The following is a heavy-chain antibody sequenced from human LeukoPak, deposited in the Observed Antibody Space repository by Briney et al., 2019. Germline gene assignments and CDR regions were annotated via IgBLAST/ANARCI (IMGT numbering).Heavy chain of an antibody. CDR3: AKASTSWLYVDY. D-gene: IGHD2-2*01. Sequence: GGSLRLSCVGSGFTFSNYLMNWVRQAPGKGLEWVSFISSTGGTIYYADAVKGRFTVSRDNAKNSLLLQMNSLRAEDTALYYCAKASTSWLYVDYWGQGTLVTVSS. CDR1: GFTFSNYL. J-gene: IGHJ4*02. V-gene: IGHV3-48*01. CDR2: ISSTGGTI.